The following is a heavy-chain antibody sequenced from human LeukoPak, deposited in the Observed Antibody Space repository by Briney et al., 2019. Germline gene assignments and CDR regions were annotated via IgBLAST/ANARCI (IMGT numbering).Heavy chain of an antibody. CDR2: IYYSGST. J-gene: IGHJ4*02. V-gene: IGHV4-59*01. CDR3: ACLIPSVSWYGPYYFDY. Sequence: PSETLSLTCTVSGGSISSYYWSWIRQPPGKGLEWIGYIYYSGSTNYNPSLKSRVTISVDTSKNQFSLKLSSVTAADTAVYYCACLIPSVSWYGPYYFDYWGQGTLVTVSS. D-gene: IGHD6-13*01. CDR1: GGSISSYY.